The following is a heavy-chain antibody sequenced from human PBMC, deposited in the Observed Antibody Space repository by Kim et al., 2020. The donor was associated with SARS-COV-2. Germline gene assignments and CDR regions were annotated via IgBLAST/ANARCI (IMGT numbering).Heavy chain of an antibody. CDR1: GGSFSGYY. V-gene: IGHV4-34*01. D-gene: IGHD2-15*01. CDR2: INHSGST. J-gene: IGHJ5*02. CDR3: ARGLGDIVVVVAATPRVWFDP. Sequence: SETLSLTCAVYGGSFSGYYWSWIRQPPGKGLEWIGEINHSGSTNYNPSLKSRVTISVDTSKNQFSLKLSSVTAADTAVYYCARGLGDIVVVVAATPRVWFDPWGQGTLVTVSS.